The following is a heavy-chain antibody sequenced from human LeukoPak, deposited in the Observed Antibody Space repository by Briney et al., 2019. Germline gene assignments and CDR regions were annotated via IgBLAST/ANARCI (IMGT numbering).Heavy chain of an antibody. V-gene: IGHV3-53*01. CDR3: AAGIYGVRGYSLDY. CDR1: AFTVSSNY. J-gene: IGHJ4*02. D-gene: IGHD3-22*01. CDR2: IFSDGGI. Sequence: PGGSLRLSCAASAFTVSSNYMSWVRQAPGKGLDCVSIIFSDGGISYSDSVKGRFTVSRDNSKNTLYLQMNNLRAEDTAVYYCAAGIYGVRGYSLDYWGQGTLITVSS.